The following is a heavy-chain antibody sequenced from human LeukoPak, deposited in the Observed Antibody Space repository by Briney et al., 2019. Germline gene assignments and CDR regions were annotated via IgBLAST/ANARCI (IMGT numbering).Heavy chain of an antibody. CDR2: IGSSSSYI. J-gene: IGHJ3*02. V-gene: IGHV3-21*01. CDR1: GFTFSSYS. Sequence: GSLRLSCAASGFTFSSYSMNWVRQAPGKGLEWVSSIGSSSSYIYYADSVKGRFTISRDNAKNSLYLQMNSLRAEDTAVYYCARDRGAGDDAFDIWGQGTMVTASS. D-gene: IGHD7-27*01. CDR3: ARDRGAGDDAFDI.